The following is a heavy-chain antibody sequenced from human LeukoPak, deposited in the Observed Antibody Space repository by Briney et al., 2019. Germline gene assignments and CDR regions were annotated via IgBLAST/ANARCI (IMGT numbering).Heavy chain of an antibody. D-gene: IGHD2-21*02. CDR1: GYTFPSYG. CDR2: ISASNGNT. V-gene: IGHV1-18*01. Sequence: ASVKVSCKASGYTFPSYGISWVRQAPGQGLEWMGWISASNGNTNYAQKLQGRVTMTTDTSTSTAYMELRSLRSDDTAVYYCAREGDCGGDCSPGYYYYGMDVWGQGTTVTVSS. CDR3: AREGDCGGDCSPGYYYYGMDV. J-gene: IGHJ6*02.